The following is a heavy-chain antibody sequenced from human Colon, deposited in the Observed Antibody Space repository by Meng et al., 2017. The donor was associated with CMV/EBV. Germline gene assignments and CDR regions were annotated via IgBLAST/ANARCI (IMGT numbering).Heavy chain of an antibody. V-gene: IGHV3-74*01. D-gene: IGHD1-26*01. CDR3: TRGRSGNYGYFGY. J-gene: IGHJ4*02. CDR2: ISTDGSTT. Sequence: GESLKISCAASGFTFSSDWMHWVRQVPGKGLVWVSRISTDGSTTNYADSVRGRFTVSRDNAKNILYLQMNSLRAEDTALYYCTRGRSGNYGYFGYWGQGTLVTVSS. CDR1: GFTFSSDW.